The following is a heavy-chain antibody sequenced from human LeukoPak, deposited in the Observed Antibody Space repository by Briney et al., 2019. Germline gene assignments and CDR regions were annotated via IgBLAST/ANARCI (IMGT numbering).Heavy chain of an antibody. CDR2: TYYRSRWFN. CDR1: VDSVSSNNAA. Sequence: SQTLSLTSAISVDSVSSNNAAWNWIRHYPTRGLEWLGRTYYRSRWFNDFALYVQTRITIKADTSKNQFSLQLSPVTPEDTAVYYCAGGVDYLPDWGEGSLVTV. D-gene: IGHD2/OR15-2a*01. V-gene: IGHV6-1*01. J-gene: IGHJ4*02. CDR3: AGGVDYLPD.